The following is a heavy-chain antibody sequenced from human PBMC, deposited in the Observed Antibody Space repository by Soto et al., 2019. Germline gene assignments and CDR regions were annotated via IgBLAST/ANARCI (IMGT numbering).Heavy chain of an antibody. CDR3: VRDSETSSSWSLDF. CDR1: GFNVNSDY. Sequence: EVQLVESGGGLIQPGGSLRLSCSASGFNVNSDYMDWVRQAPGKWLEWVSALSASGLPFYAAPVQGRFTISRDDAKNTLYLEMNSLRVEDTAVYYCVRDSETSSSWSLDFWGQGTLVTVSS. D-gene: IGHD3-22*01. J-gene: IGHJ4*02. CDR2: LSASGLP. V-gene: IGHV3-53*01.